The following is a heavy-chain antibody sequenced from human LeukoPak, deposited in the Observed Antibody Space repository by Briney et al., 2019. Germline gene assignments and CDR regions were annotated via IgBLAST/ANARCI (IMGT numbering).Heavy chain of an antibody. Sequence: ASVKVSCKASGYTFTGFYMHWVRQAPGQGLEWMGWINRRSGDTNYTQKFQGRVTLTRDTSISTAYMELSRLTSDDTAVYYCARSLDTAMAHWGQGTLVTVSS. CDR1: GYTFTGFY. CDR2: INRRSGDT. CDR3: ARSLDTAMAH. V-gene: IGHV1-2*02. J-gene: IGHJ4*02. D-gene: IGHD5-18*01.